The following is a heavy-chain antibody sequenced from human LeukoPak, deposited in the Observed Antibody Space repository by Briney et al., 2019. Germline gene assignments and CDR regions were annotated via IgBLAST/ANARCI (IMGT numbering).Heavy chain of an antibody. CDR1: GFTFSSYS. D-gene: IGHD3-3*01. CDR2: ISSSSSYI. J-gene: IGHJ5*02. Sequence: GGSLRLSCAASGFTFSSYSMNWVRQAPRKGLEWVSSISSSSSYIYYADSVKGRFTISRDNAKNSLYLQMYSLRAEDTAVYYCARGTGTIFGVVIKRNWFDPWGQGTLVTVSS. V-gene: IGHV3-21*01. CDR3: ARGTGTIFGVVIKRNWFDP.